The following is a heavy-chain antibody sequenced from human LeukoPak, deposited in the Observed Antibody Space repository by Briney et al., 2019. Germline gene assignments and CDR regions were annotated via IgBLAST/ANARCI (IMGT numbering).Heavy chain of an antibody. CDR2: INPSGGST. D-gene: IGHD5-24*01. V-gene: IGHV1-46*01. J-gene: IGHJ4*02. CDR1: GYTFTSYY. Sequence: ASVKVSCKASGYTFTSYYMHWVRQAPGQGLEWMGIINPSGGSTSYAQKFQGRVTMTRDTSTSTVYMELSSLRSEDTAVYYCARERWLQGPMGVQYYFDYWGQGTLVTVSS. CDR3: ARERWLQGPMGVQYYFDY.